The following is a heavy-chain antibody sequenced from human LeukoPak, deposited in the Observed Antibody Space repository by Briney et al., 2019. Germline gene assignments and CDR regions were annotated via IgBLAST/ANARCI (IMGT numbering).Heavy chain of an antibody. CDR2: IYYSGST. V-gene: IGHV4-39*01. Sequence: SETLSLTCTVSGGSISSSSYYWGWIRQPPGKGLEWSGSIYYSGSTYYNPALKSRVTISVDTSKHQFSLKLSSVTAADTAVYYCARGGATPYFDYCGQGTLVTVSS. D-gene: IGHD1-26*01. CDR3: ARGGATPYFDY. J-gene: IGHJ4*02. CDR1: GGSISSSSYY.